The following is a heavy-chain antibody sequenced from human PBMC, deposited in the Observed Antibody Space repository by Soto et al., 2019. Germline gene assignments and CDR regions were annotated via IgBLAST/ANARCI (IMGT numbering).Heavy chain of an antibody. CDR2: LHSGHSSA. V-gene: IGHV5-51*01. CDR3: AKDATLGLAVAGNIDY. Sequence: PGESLKISCKASGSIFSSYSIGWVRQMPGKGLEWVGNLHSGHSSATYSPSFQGHVTISVDKSINTAYLQWSSLKASDTAFYYCAKDATLGLAVAGNIDYWGQGTLVTVS. J-gene: IGHJ4*02. D-gene: IGHD6-19*01. CDR1: GSIFSSYS.